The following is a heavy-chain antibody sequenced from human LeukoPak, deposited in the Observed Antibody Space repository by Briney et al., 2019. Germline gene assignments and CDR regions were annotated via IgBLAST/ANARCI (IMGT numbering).Heavy chain of an antibody. J-gene: IGHJ4*02. CDR1: GFTFSNYW. CDR3: TSPPLGYCSSNRCRFDY. D-gene: IGHD2-2*03. CDR2: IKQDGSQK. Sequence: PGGSLRLSCAASGFTFSNYWMTWVRQAPGKGLEWVATIKQDGSQKNYVDSVKGRFTISRDNAKNSMYLQMNSLRADDTAVYYCTSPPLGYCSSNRCRFDYWGQGTLATVSS. V-gene: IGHV3-7*01.